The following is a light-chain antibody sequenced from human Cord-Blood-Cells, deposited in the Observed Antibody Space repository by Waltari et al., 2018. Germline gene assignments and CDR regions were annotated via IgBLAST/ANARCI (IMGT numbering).Light chain of an antibody. J-gene: IGLJ1*01. CDR2: EGS. CDR3: CSYAGSSTYV. V-gene: IGLV2-23*01. Sequence: QSALTQPPSVSGSPGQSITISCTGTSSDVGSYNLVPWYQQHPGKAPKLMIYEGSKRPSGVSNRFSGSKSGNTASLTISGLQAEDEADYYCCSYAGSSTYVFGTGTKVTVL. CDR1: SSDVGSYNL.